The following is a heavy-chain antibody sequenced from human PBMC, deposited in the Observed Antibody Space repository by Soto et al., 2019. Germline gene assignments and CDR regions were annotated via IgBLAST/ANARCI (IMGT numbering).Heavy chain of an antibody. CDR1: GFTFSSYG. V-gene: IGHV3-33*01. J-gene: IGHJ6*02. CDR3: ARERYGDYPYYHGMDV. Sequence: GGSLRLSCAASGFTFSSYGMHWVRQAPGKGLEWVAVIWYDGSNKYYADSVKGRFTISRDNSKNTLYLQMNSLRAEDTAVYYCARERYGDYPYYHGMDVWGQGTTVTVSS. D-gene: IGHD4-17*01. CDR2: IWYDGSNK.